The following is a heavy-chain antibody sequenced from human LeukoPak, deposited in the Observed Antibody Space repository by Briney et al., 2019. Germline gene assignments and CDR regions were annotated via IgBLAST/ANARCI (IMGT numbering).Heavy chain of an antibody. J-gene: IGHJ4*02. CDR3: AKGMYYYESSGSRNFDY. CDR1: GFTFSSYA. V-gene: IGHV3-23*01. Sequence: GGSLRLSCAASGFTFSSYAMSWVRQAPGKGLEWVSAISGSGDSTYYADSVKGRFTISRDNSKNTLYLQMNSLRAEDTAVYYCAKGMYYYESSGSRNFDYWGQGTLVTVSS. D-gene: IGHD3-22*01. CDR2: ISGSGDST.